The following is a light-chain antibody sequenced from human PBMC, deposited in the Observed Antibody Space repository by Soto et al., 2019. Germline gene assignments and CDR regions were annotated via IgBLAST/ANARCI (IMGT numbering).Light chain of an antibody. CDR2: GAS. Sequence: EIVMTQSPATLSVSPGERATLSCRASQSVSSNLAWYQQKPGQAPRLLIYGASTRATGIPARFSGSGSGTEFTLTISSLQSEDFAVYNCQQYNTWPWTFGQGTKVEI. V-gene: IGKV3-15*01. CDR3: QQYNTWPWT. CDR1: QSVSSN. J-gene: IGKJ1*01.